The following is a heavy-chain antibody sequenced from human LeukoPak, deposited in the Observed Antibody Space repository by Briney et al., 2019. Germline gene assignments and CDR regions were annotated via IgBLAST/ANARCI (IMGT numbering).Heavy chain of an antibody. Sequence: SETLSLTCTVSGGSISSYYWSWIRQPPGKGLEWNEYIYYSGSTNYNPSLKSRVTISVDTSKNEFSLKLSSVTAADTAVYYCARTTEAHSWRTRYYDYYMDVWGKGTTVTVSS. V-gene: IGHV4-59*01. CDR2: IYYSGST. CDR1: GGSISSYY. CDR3: ARTTEAHSWRTRYYDYYMDV. J-gene: IGHJ6*03. D-gene: IGHD6-13*01.